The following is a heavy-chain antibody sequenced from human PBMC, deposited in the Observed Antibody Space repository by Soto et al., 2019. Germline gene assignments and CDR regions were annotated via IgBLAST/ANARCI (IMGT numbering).Heavy chain of an antibody. D-gene: IGHD2-15*01. CDR2: IIPILGIA. CDR3: ARDRYCSGGSCVGIDY. J-gene: IGHJ4*02. V-gene: IGHV1-69*04. Sequence: ASVKVSCKASGGTFSSYTISWVRQAPGQGLEWMGRIIPILGIANYAQKFQGRVTITADKSTSTAYMELSSLRSEDTAVYYCARDRYCSGGSCVGIDYWGQGTLVTVSS. CDR1: GGTFSSYT.